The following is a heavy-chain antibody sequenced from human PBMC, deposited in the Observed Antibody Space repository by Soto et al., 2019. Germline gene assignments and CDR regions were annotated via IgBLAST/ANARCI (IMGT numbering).Heavy chain of an antibody. J-gene: IGHJ4*02. CDR3: AKGGITARFDY. CDR2: IGGSGGST. CDR1: GFTFSSYA. V-gene: IGHV3-23*01. D-gene: IGHD3-10*01. Sequence: GGSLRLSCAASGFTFSSYAMSWVRQAPGKGLEWVSTIGGSGGSTYYADSVKGRFTISRDNSKNTLYLQMNSLRAEDTAVYHCAKGGITARFDYWGQGILVTVSS.